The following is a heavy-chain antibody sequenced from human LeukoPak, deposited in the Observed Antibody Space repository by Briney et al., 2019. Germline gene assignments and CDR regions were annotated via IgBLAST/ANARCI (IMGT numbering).Heavy chain of an antibody. J-gene: IGHJ4*02. CDR1: GFTFSSYS. Sequence: GGSLRLSCAASGFTFSSYSMNWVRQAPGKGLEWVSSISSSSSYIYYADSVKGRFTISRDNAKNSLYLQMNSLRAEDTAVYYCARGSPYGSGSYYNSYWGQGTLVTVSS. CDR3: ARGSPYGSGSYYNSY. D-gene: IGHD3-10*01. V-gene: IGHV3-21*01. CDR2: ISSSSSYI.